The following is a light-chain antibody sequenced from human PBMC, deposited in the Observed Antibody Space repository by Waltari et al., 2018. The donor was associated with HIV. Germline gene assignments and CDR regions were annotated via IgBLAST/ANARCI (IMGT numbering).Light chain of an antibody. V-gene: IGKV1-5*03. J-gene: IGKJ1*01. CDR3: QQYDSYVGWT. CDR1: QSISGR. Sequence: DIQMTQSPSTLSASLGDRVTITCRASQSISGRLAWYQQKPGKVTRILMSMASSFQTGVSSRFVGSGSGTEFTRTITSLQPDDFAAYYCQQYDSYVGWTFGQGTKVDIK. CDR2: MAS.